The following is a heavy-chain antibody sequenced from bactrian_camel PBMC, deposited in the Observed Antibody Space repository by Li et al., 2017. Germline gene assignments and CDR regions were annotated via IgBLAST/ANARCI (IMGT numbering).Heavy chain of an antibody. CDR3: ASRVGMCGPNWSKLRFDS. CDR2: IDNGGDT. CDR1: GDIGRRYC. Sequence: VQLVESGGGSVQAGGSLRLSCAVSGDIGRRYCMGWYRQVPENEREGVAFIDNGGDTSYTASVKGRFTISRDIASRTLYLQMSNLKPEDTALYYCASRVGMCGPNWSKLRFDSRGPGTQVTVS. J-gene: IGHJ4*01. D-gene: IGHD1*01. V-gene: IGHV3S53*01.